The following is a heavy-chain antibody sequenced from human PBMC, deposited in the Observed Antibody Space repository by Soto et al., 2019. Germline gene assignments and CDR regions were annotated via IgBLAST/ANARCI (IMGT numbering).Heavy chain of an antibody. Sequence: SETLSLTCAVYGGSFSGYYWSWIRQPPGKGLEWIGEINHSGSTNYNPSLKSRVTISVDTSKNQFSLKLSSVTAADTAVYYCARAVGSNYFDYWGQGTLVTVSS. D-gene: IGHD2-15*01. V-gene: IGHV4-34*01. CDR1: GGSFSGYY. CDR3: ARAVGSNYFDY. CDR2: INHSGST. J-gene: IGHJ4*02.